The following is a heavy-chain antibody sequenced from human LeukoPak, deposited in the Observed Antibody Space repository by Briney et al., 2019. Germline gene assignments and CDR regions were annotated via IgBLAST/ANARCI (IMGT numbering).Heavy chain of an antibody. J-gene: IGHJ4*02. D-gene: IGHD3-3*01. CDR2: IYYSGST. CDR3: ARADSDYDFWSGYYRFYFDY. Sequence: PSETLSLTCTVSGGSISSGDYYWSWIRQPPGKGLEWIGYIYYSGSTYYNPSLKSRVTISVDTSKNQFSLKLSSVTAADTAVYYCARADSDYDFWSGYYRFYFDYWGQGTLVTVSS. V-gene: IGHV4-30-4*01. CDR1: GGSISSGDYY.